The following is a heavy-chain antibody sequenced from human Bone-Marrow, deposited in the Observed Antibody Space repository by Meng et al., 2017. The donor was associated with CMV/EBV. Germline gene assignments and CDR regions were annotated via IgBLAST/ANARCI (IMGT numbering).Heavy chain of an antibody. CDR2: INHSGST. V-gene: IGHV4-34*01. CDR1: GGSFSGYY. J-gene: IGHJ4*02. D-gene: IGHD4-23*01. Sequence: SETLSLTCAVYGGSFSGYYWSWIRQPPGEGLEWIGEINHSGSTNYNPSLKSRVTISVDTSKNQFSLKLSSVTAADTAVYYCASLSRAQGKDYWGQGSLVTVSS. CDR3: ASLSRAQGKDY.